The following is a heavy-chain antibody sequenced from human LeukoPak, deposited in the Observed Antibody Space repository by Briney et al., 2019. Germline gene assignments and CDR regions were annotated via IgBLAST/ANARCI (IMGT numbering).Heavy chain of an antibody. J-gene: IGHJ4*02. CDR1: GFIFSNYA. CDR3: AKWGDYDVLTGYYDPDN. D-gene: IGHD3-9*01. CDR2: IVGSGANT. V-gene: IGHV3-23*01. Sequence: GGSLRLSCAASGFIFSNYAMSWARQAPGKGLEWVSAIVGSGANTYYADSVKGRFTISRDNPRNTLCLQMNSLRAEDTAVYYCAKWGDYDVLTGYYDPDNWGQGTLVTVSS.